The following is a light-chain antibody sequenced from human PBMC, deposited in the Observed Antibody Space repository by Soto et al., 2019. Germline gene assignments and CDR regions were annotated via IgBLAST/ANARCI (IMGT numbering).Light chain of an antibody. CDR2: EVV. CDR3: KSYAGSNPYV. Sequence: QSVLTQPPSASGSPGQSVTISCTGTKNDIGVYDFVSWYQHHPGKAPRLIIYEVVQRPSGVPDRFSGSKSGNTASLTVSGLQAADEADYFCKSYAGSNPYVFGGGTKVTV. J-gene: IGLJ1*01. CDR1: KNDIGVYDF. V-gene: IGLV2-8*01.